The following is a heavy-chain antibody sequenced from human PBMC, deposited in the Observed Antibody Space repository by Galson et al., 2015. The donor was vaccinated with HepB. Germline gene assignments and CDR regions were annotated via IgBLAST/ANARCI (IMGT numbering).Heavy chain of an antibody. J-gene: IGHJ4*02. CDR1: EFSVTNNRMG. Sequence: PALVKPTQTLTVTCTVSEFSVTNNRMGVGWIRQPPGKALEWLAHIFSDDEAAYSMSLKTRLTVSLDTSKTQVVLSLTDVDPVDTATYFCARVQRRSSWYVPYYFDSWGQGTLVTVSS. CDR2: IFSDDEA. CDR3: ARVQRRSSWYVPYYFDS. V-gene: IGHV2-26*01. D-gene: IGHD6-13*01.